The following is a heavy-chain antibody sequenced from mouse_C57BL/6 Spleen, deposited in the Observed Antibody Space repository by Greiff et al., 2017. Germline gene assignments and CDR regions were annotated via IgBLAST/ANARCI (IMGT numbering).Heavy chain of an antibody. Sequence: VQLQQSGPELVKPGASVKISCKASGYSFTGYYMNWVKQSPEKSLEWIGEINPSTGGTTYNQKFKAKATLTVDKSSSTAYMQLKSLTSEDSAVYYCARANGSSPWFAYWGQGTLVTVSA. D-gene: IGHD1-1*01. CDR1: GYSFTGYY. CDR2: INPSTGGT. J-gene: IGHJ3*01. CDR3: ARANGSSPWFAY. V-gene: IGHV1-42*01.